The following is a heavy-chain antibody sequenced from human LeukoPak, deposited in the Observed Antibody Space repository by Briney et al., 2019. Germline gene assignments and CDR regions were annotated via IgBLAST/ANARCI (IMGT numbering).Heavy chain of an antibody. CDR3: GSGERSYHFDN. D-gene: IGHD1-26*01. J-gene: IGHJ4*02. Sequence: GESLKISCKGSANSFTSLWIGWVRQMLGKGLEWMGTMYPGDSDTRYSPSFEGHLTISADKSIATAYLQWSSLKASDTAMYYCGSGERSYHFDNWGQGSLVTVSS. CDR2: MYPGDSDT. CDR1: ANSFTSLW. V-gene: IGHV5-51*01.